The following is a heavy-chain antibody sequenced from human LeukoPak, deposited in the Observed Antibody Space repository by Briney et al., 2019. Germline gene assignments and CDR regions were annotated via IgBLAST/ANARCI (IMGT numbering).Heavy chain of an antibody. CDR3: ARQVPTAAADTRGYFDY. CDR2: IFYGGST. CDR1: GGSISSSSYY. D-gene: IGHD6-25*01. Sequence: SETLCLTCTVSGGSISSSSYYWGWIRQAPGKGLEWIGSIFYGGSTHYNPSLKSRATISVDTSKNQFSLKLTSVTAADAAMYYCARQVPTAAADTRGYFDYWGQGSVVTVSS. J-gene: IGHJ4*02. V-gene: IGHV4-39*01.